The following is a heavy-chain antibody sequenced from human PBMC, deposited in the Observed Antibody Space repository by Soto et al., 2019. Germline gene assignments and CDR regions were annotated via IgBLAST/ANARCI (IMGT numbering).Heavy chain of an antibody. CDR1: GGTFSSYA. Sequence: SVKVSCKASGGTFSSYAISWVRQAPGQGLEWMGGIIPISETTNYAQKFQGRVTITADESKSTAYMELGSLRSEDTAVYYCARSQGSSPTLDIYYYYSSGRDVWAQGTT. CDR2: IIPISETT. J-gene: IGHJ6*02. CDR3: ARSQGSSPTLDIYYYYSSGRDV. D-gene: IGHD2-2*01. V-gene: IGHV1-69*13.